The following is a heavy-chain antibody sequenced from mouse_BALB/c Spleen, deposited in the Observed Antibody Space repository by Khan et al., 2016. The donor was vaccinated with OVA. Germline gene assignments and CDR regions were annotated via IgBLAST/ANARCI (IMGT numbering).Heavy chain of an antibody. D-gene: IGHD2-4*01. V-gene: IGHV3-2*02. CDR2: INYSGNT. CDR1: GYSITSEYA. Sequence: EVQLQESGPGLVKPSQSLSLTCTATGYSITSEYAWNWIRHFPGNKLEWMGYINYSGNTRYNQSFKSRISITRDTSKNQFFLQLNSVTTEDTATYYCTRKDYYDCDPFPYWGQGTLVTVSA. J-gene: IGHJ3*01. CDR3: TRKDYYDCDPFPY.